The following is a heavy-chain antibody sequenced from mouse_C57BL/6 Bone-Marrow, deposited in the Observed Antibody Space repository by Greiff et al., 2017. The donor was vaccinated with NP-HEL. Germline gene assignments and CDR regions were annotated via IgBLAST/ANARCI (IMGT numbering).Heavy chain of an antibody. J-gene: IGHJ2*01. D-gene: IGHD1-1*01. V-gene: IGHV1-20*01. CDR3: VVIYYYGSRGFDY. Sequence: VQLQQSGPELVKPGDSVKISCKASGYSFTGYFMNWVMQSHGKSLEWIGRINPYNGDTYYNQKFKGKATLTVDKSSSTAHMQLRSLTSEDSAVYYCVVIYYYGSRGFDYWGKGTTLTVSS. CDR2: INPYNGDT. CDR1: GYSFTGYF.